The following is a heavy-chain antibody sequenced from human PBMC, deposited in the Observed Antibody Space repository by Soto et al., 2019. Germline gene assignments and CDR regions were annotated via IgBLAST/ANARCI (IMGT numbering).Heavy chain of an antibody. Sequence: LRLSCAASGFTFDDYAMHWVRQAPGKGLEWVSGISWNSGSIGYADSVKGRFTISRDNAKNSLYLQMNSLRAEDTALYYCATFFCSGGSCCFSGDAFDIWGQGTMVTVSS. D-gene: IGHD2-15*01. CDR3: ATFFCSGGSCCFSGDAFDI. CDR1: GFTFDDYA. V-gene: IGHV3-9*01. J-gene: IGHJ3*02. CDR2: ISWNSGSI.